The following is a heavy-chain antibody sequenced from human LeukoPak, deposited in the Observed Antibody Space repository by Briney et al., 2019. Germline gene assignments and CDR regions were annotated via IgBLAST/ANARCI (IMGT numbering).Heavy chain of an antibody. CDR3: ARSRYSYGCFDY. CDR2: IYSGGST. D-gene: IGHD5-18*01. J-gene: IGHJ4*02. CDR1: GFTVSSNY. Sequence: PGGSLRLSCAASGFTVSSNYMSWVRQAPGKGLEWVSVIYSGGSTYYAGSVKGRFTISRDNSKNTLYLQMNSLRAEDTAVYYCARSRYSYGCFDYWGQGTLVIVSS. V-gene: IGHV3-53*01.